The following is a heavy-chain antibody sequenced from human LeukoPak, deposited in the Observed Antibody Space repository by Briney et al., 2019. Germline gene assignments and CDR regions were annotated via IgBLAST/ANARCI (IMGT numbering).Heavy chain of an antibody. D-gene: IGHD5-12*01. CDR2: IYYSGST. J-gene: IGHJ4*02. V-gene: IGHV4-59*08. CDR1: GGFIRSYY. CDR3: ARRRGRGYDLPSKYYFDY. Sequence: PSETLSLTCTVSGGFIRSYYWSWIRQPPGKGLEWIGYIYYSGSTNYNPSLKSRVTISVDTSRNQFSLKLSSVTAADTAVYYCARRRGRGYDLPSKYYFDYWGQGTLVTVSS.